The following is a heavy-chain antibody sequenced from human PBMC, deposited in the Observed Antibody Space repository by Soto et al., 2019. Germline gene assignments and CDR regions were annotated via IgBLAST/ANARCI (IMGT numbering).Heavy chain of an antibody. CDR2: IYHSGST. CDR3: AAGGGLPRYY. V-gene: IGHV4-30-2*01. CDR1: GGSISSGGYS. Sequence: QLQLQESGSGLVKPSQTLSLTCAVSGGSISSGGYSWSWIRQPPGKGLEWIGYIYHSGSTYYNPYPTHLVPRSVDRPKNQSTQKLSSVPAADTAVYSCAAGGGLPRYYWGQGTLVTVSS. J-gene: IGHJ4*02. D-gene: IGHD5-12*01.